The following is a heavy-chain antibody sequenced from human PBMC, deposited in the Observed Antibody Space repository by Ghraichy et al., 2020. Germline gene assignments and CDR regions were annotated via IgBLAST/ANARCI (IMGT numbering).Heavy chain of an antibody. CDR1: GFIFSDYY. V-gene: IGHV3-11*01. D-gene: IGHD2-21*02. Sequence: GGSLRLSCAASGFIFSDYYMSWIRQAPGKGLEWVSCISSGGITISYADSVKGRFTISRDNAKNSMYLQINSLSVEDTAVYYCARGRGGGGVWDYWGQGTLVTVSS. CDR3: ARGRGGGGVWDY. CDR2: ISSGGITI. J-gene: IGHJ4*02.